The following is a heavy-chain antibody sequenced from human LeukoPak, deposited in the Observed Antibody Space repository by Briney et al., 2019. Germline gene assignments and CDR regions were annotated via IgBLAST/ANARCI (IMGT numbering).Heavy chain of an antibody. Sequence: GRSLRLSCAASGFTFDTYGMLWVRQAPGKGLEWVAVIAYDGSNKYYADSVKGRFTISRDNSKNTLYLQMNSLRAEDTAVYYCAKPLDYGDYYYYGMDVWGKGTTVTVSS. CDR1: GFTFDTYG. CDR3: AKPLDYGDYYYYGMDV. CDR2: IAYDGSNK. V-gene: IGHV3-30*18. J-gene: IGHJ6*04. D-gene: IGHD4-17*01.